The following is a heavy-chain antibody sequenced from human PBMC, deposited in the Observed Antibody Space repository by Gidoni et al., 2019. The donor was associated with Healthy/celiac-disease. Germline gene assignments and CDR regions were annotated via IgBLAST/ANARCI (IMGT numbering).Heavy chain of an antibody. CDR2: INHSGST. J-gene: IGHJ6*02. Sequence: QVQLQQWGAGLLTPSETLSLTCAVYGGSFSGYYWSWIRQPPGKGLEWIGEINHSGSTNYNPSLKSRVTISVDTSKNQFSLKLSSVTAADTAVYYCAGDCTNGVCSSYGMDVWGQGTTVTVSS. D-gene: IGHD2-8*01. CDR3: AGDCTNGVCSSYGMDV. V-gene: IGHV4-34*01. CDR1: GGSFSGYY.